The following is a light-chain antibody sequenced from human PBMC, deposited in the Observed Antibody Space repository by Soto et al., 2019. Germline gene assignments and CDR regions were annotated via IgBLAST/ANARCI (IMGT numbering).Light chain of an antibody. CDR1: QSISTW. J-gene: IGKJ4*01. CDR2: DAS. V-gene: IGKV1-5*01. Sequence: DIQITQSPSTLFASVVYKFPITCRASQSISTWLAWFQQKPGKAPDLLIYDASSLESGVPSRFSGSGSGTEFTLTISSLQPDDFATYYCQQYNTFLTFGGGTKVDIK. CDR3: QQYNTFLT.